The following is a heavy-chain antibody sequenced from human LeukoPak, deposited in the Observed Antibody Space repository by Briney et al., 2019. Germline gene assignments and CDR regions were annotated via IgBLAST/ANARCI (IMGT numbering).Heavy chain of an antibody. CDR1: GYTFTGYY. V-gene: IGHV1-2*02. CDR2: INPNSGGT. D-gene: IGHD5-18*01. Sequence: ASVKVSCKASGYTFTGYYMHWVRQAPGQGLEWMVWINPNSGGTNYAQKVQGGVTMTRDTSISTAYMELSRLRSDDTAVYYCARDFGYSYGGAFDYWGQGTLVTVSS. CDR3: ARDFGYSYGGAFDY. J-gene: IGHJ4*02.